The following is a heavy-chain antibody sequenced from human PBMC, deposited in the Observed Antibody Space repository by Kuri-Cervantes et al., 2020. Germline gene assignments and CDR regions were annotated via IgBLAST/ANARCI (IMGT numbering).Heavy chain of an antibody. J-gene: IGHJ4*02. CDR1: GGSISSYY. CDR2: IYYSGST. D-gene: IGHD3-16*01. V-gene: IGHV4-59*08. CDR3: ARLPLGTEVYFDY. Sequence: SETLSLTCTASGGSISSYYWSWIRQPPGKGLEWIGYIYYSGSTYYNPSLKSRVTISVDTSKNQFSLKLSSVTAADTAVYYCARLPLGTEVYFDYWGQGTLVTVS.